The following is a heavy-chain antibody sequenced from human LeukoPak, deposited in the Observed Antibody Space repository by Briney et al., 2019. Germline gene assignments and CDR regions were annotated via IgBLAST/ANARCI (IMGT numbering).Heavy chain of an antibody. Sequence: SETLSLTCTVSGGSISSYYWGWIRQPAGKGLEWIGRIYTSGSTNYNPSLKSRVTISVDTSKNQFSLKLSSVTAADTAVYYCARDQSGYDDHYYYYMDVWGKGTTVTISS. J-gene: IGHJ6*03. CDR2: IYTSGST. D-gene: IGHD5-12*01. CDR3: ARDQSGYDDHYYYYMDV. V-gene: IGHV4-4*07. CDR1: GGSISSYY.